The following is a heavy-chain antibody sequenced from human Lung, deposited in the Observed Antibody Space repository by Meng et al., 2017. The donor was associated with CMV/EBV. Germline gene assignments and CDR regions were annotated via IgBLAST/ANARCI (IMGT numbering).Heavy chain of an antibody. CDR1: GTFSSHA. Sequence: GTFSSHAISWVRQAAGQGLEWMGGIIPIFGTANYAQKFQGRVTITTDESTSTAYMELSSLRAEDTAVYYCARGGGYCSSTSCYYFDYWGQGTPVTVSS. CDR3: ARGGGYCSSTSCYYFDY. D-gene: IGHD2-2*03. J-gene: IGHJ4*02. CDR2: IIPIFGTA. V-gene: IGHV1-69*05.